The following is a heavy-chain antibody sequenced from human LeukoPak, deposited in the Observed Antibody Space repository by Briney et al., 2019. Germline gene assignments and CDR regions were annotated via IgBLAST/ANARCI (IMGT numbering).Heavy chain of an antibody. CDR1: GGSISSYY. D-gene: IGHD1-26*01. CDR2: IYYSGSP. V-gene: IGHV4-59*01. CDR3: ASGGSYFYFDY. J-gene: IGHJ4*02. Sequence: PSETLSLTCTVSGGSISSYYWSWIRQHPGKGLEWIGYIYYSGSPNYNPSLKSRVTISVDTSKNQFSLKLSSVTAADTAVYYCASGGSYFYFDYWGQGTLVTVSS.